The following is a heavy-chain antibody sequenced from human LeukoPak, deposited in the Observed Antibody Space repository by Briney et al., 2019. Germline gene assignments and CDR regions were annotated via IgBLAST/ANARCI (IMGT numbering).Heavy chain of an antibody. J-gene: IGHJ5*02. CDR1: GFTFSSYG. CDR2: IKQDGSET. CDR3: ARGGQAGTGDL. D-gene: IGHD3-10*01. V-gene: IGHV3-7*01. Sequence: GGSLRLSCAASGFTFSSYGMTWVRQSPGKGLEWVANIKQDGSETYHVDSVKGRFTISRDNAKDSLYLEMNSLRAEDTAVYYCARGGQAGTGDLWGQGTLVTVSS.